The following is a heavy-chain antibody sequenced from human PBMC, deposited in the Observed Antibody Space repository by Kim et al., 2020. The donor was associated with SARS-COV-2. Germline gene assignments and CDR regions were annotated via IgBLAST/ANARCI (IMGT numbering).Heavy chain of an antibody. D-gene: IGHD6-6*01. V-gene: IGHV3-48*02. Sequence: DSSRGRFTISRDNAKKSLYLQMSSLRDDDTAVYYCARDRGSSSSQTRFDYWGQGTLVTVSS. J-gene: IGHJ4*02. CDR3: ARDRGSSSSQTRFDY.